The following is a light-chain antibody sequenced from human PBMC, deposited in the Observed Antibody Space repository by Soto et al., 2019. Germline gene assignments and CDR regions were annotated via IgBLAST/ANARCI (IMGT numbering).Light chain of an antibody. CDR3: QSYDSSLSGSYV. Sequence: QSVLTQPPSVSGAPGQRVTISCTGSSSNIGAGYDVRWYQHLPGTAPKLLIYGNTNRPSGVPDRFSGSKSGTSASLPITGLQAEDEADYYCQSYDSSLSGSYVFGTGTKVTVL. CDR1: SSNIGAGYD. J-gene: IGLJ1*01. CDR2: GNT. V-gene: IGLV1-40*01.